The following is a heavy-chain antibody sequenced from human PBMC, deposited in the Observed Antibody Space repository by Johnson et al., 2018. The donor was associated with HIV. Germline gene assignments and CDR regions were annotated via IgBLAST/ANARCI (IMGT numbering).Heavy chain of an antibody. CDR1: GSLFSSYA. Sequence: VQLVESGGGVVQPGRSLRLSCAASGSLFSSYAMHWVRQAPGKGLEWVSGINWNGGRTGYADSVKGRFTISRDNAKNSLYLQMNSLRAEDTAVYYCARATYYDSRDDAFDIWGQGTMVTVSS. CDR2: INWNGGRT. J-gene: IGHJ3*02. V-gene: IGHV3-20*04. CDR3: ARATYYDSRDDAFDI. D-gene: IGHD3-22*01.